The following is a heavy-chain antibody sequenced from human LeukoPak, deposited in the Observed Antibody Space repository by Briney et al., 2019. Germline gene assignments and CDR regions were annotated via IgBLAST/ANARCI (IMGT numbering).Heavy chain of an antibody. V-gene: IGHV3-23*01. J-gene: IGHJ4*02. CDR2: ISGSGGST. Sequence: GGSLRLSCVASEFTFSAYGMSWVRQAPGKGLEWVSAISGSGGSTYYADSVKGRFTISRDNSKNTLYLQMNSLRAEDTAVCYCAKDRGIFGEVPPDYWGQGTLVTVSS. CDR1: EFTFSAYG. D-gene: IGHD3-3*01. CDR3: AKDRGIFGEVPPDY.